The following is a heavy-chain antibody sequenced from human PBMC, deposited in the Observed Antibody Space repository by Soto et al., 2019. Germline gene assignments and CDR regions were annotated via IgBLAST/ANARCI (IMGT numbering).Heavy chain of an antibody. D-gene: IGHD6-25*01. V-gene: IGHV3-7*01. J-gene: IGHJ4*02. CDR2: IKQDGSEK. CDR3: ARISKQRIFDY. Sequence: EVQLVESGGGFVQPGGSLRLSCAASGFSLSSYWMSWVRQAPGKGLEWVANIKQDGSEKFYVDSVKGRFTISRDNAKNSLYLQLNSRRAEDTAVYYCARISKQRIFDYWGQGTLVTVSS. CDR1: GFSLSSYW.